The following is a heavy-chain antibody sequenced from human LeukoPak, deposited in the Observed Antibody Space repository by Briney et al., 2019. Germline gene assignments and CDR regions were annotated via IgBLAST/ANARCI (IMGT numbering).Heavy chain of an antibody. Sequence: ASVKVSCKASGYTFTSYGISWVRQAPGQGLEWMGWISAYNGNTNYAQELQGRVTMTTDTSTSTAYMELRSLRSDDTAVYYCARGRYYGSGSYFRSYWFDPWGQGTLVTVSS. V-gene: IGHV1-18*01. CDR1: GYTFTSYG. D-gene: IGHD3-10*01. CDR3: ARGRYYGSGSYFRSYWFDP. J-gene: IGHJ5*02. CDR2: ISAYNGNT.